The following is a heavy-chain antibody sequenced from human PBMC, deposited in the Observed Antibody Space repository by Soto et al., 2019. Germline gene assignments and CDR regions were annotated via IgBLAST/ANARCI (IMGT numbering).Heavy chain of an antibody. CDR2: IYYSGST. D-gene: IGHD3-16*02. CDR3: ARHVQRTYYDYVWGSYRSYGMDV. J-gene: IGHJ6*02. Sequence: SETLSLTCTVSGGSISSSSYYWGWIRQPPGKGLEWIGSIYYSGSTYYNPSLKSRVTISVDTSKNQFSLKLSSVTAADTAVYYCARHVQRTYYDYVWGSYRSYGMDVWGQGTTVTVSS. CDR1: GGSISSSSYY. V-gene: IGHV4-39*01.